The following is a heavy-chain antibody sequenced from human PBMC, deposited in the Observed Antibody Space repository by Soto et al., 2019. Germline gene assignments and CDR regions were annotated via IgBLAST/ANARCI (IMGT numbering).Heavy chain of an antibody. J-gene: IGHJ4*02. CDR1: GFTFSSYA. D-gene: IGHD6-13*01. CDR2: ISGSGGRT. Sequence: EVQLLESGGGLVQPGGSLRLSCAASGFTFSSYAMSWVRQAPGKGLEWVSAISGSGGRTYYADAVKGGFTISRDNSKNTLYLQINSLRADDTTVYYCANPNSSSWPSYYLDYWGQGTLVTVSS. V-gene: IGHV3-23*01. CDR3: ANPNSSSWPSYYLDY.